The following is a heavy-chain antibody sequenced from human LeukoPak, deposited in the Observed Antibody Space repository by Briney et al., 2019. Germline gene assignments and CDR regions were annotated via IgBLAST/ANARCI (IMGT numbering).Heavy chain of an antibody. J-gene: IGHJ4*02. D-gene: IGHD6-19*01. CDR2: ISGSGSTI. CDR1: GFTFSSYE. CDR3: AREFYSSGWFDY. Sequence: GGSLRLSCAASGFTFSSYEMNWVRQAPGKGLEWVSYISGSGSTIYCADSVKGRFTISRDNAKNSLYLQMNSLRAEDTAVYYCAREFYSSGWFDYWGQGTLVTVSS. V-gene: IGHV3-48*03.